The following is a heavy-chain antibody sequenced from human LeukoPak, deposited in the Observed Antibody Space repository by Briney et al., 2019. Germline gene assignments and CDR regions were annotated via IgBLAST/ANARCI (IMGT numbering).Heavy chain of an antibody. J-gene: IGHJ6*02. D-gene: IGHD1-1*01. CDR2: IYYSGST. V-gene: IGHV4-61*01. CDR3: ARDLTGYSYGMDV. Sequence: PSQTLTLTCTVSGGSISSGSYYWSWIRQPPGKGLEWIGYIYYSGSTNYNPSPTSRVTISVDTSKNQFSLKLRSVTAADTAVYYCARDLTGYSYGMDVWGQGTTVTVSS. CDR1: GGSISSGSYY.